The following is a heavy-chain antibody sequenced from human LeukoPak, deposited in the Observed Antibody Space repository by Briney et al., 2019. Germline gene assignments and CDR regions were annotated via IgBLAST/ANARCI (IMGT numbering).Heavy chain of an antibody. CDR2: ISSSSSSI. V-gene: IGHV3-48*01. CDR1: GFTFSSYS. J-gene: IGHJ4*02. CDR3: ARKFVGTNDY. D-gene: IGHD2-8*01. Sequence: PGGSLRLSCAVSGFTFSSYSMNWVRQAPGKGLEWVSYISSSSSSICYADSVKGRFTISRDNAKNSLSLQMNSLRAEDTAVYYCARKFVGTNDYWGQGTLVTVSS.